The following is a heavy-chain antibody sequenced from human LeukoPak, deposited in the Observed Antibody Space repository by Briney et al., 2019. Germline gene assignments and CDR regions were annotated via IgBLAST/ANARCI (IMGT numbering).Heavy chain of an antibody. Sequence: ASVKVSCKASGYTFTSYDINWVRQATGQGLEWMGWMNPNSGNTGYAQKFQGRVTMTRNTSISTAYMELSSLRSEDTAVYYCARARPPFTVTTRWFDPWGRGTLVTVSS. J-gene: IGHJ5*02. CDR3: ARARPPFTVTTRWFDP. D-gene: IGHD4-17*01. CDR2: MNPNSGNT. V-gene: IGHV1-8*01. CDR1: GYTFTSYD.